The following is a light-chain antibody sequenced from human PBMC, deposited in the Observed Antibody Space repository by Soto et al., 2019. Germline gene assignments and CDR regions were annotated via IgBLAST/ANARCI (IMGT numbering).Light chain of an antibody. Sequence: DIQMTQSPSTLSASVGDRVAITCRASQSLSGSLAWYQQKPERAPKLLIYKASRLESGVPSRFSGGGSGTEFTLTISSLQPDDSATYYCQQYNTYPWTFGQGTKVEIK. CDR2: KAS. CDR3: QQYNTYPWT. CDR1: QSLSGS. J-gene: IGKJ1*01. V-gene: IGKV1-5*03.